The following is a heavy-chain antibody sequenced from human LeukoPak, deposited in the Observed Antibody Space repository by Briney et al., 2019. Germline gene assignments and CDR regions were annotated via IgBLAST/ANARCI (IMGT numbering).Heavy chain of an antibody. CDR2: ISYDGSNK. V-gene: IGHV3-30*18. CDR1: GFTFSSYG. CDR3: AKQDQGGYCSSTSCFPGDY. Sequence: GGSLRLSCAASGFTFSSYGMHWVRQAPGKGLEWVAVISYDGSNKYYADSVKGRFTISRDNSKNTLYLQMNSLRAEDTAVYYCAKQDQGGYCSSTSCFPGDYWGQGTLVTVSS. J-gene: IGHJ4*02. D-gene: IGHD2-2*01.